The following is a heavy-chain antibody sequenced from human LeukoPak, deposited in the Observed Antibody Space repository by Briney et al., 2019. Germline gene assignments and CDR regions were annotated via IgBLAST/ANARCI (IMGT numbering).Heavy chain of an antibody. V-gene: IGHV3-23*01. Sequence: GGSLRLSCAASGFTFSKSAMHWVRQAPGKGLEWVSTISGNDGSTYYADSVRGRFTISRDNSQDTLSLQMSSLRAEDTAVYYCAKAKRYNWDYDAFDMWGQGTMVAVSS. CDR1: GFTFSKSA. CDR3: AKAKRYNWDYDAFDM. CDR2: ISGNDGST. J-gene: IGHJ3*02. D-gene: IGHD1-7*01.